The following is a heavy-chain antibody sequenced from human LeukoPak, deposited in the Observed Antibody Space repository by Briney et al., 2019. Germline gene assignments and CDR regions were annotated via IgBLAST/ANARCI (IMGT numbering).Heavy chain of an antibody. CDR1: GFTFSSFG. Sequence: GRSLRLSCATSGFTFSSFGMHWVRQAPGKGLEWVAVIWYDGSNKYYADSVKGRFTISRDNSKNALYLQMNSLRAEDTAVYYCARDRGDSTSWYVTDYWGQGTLVTVSS. J-gene: IGHJ4*02. CDR2: IWYDGSNK. CDR3: ARDRGDSTSWYVTDY. V-gene: IGHV3-33*01. D-gene: IGHD2-2*01.